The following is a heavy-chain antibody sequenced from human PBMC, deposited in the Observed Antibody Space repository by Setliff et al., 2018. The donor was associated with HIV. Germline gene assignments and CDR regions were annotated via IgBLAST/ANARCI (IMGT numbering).Heavy chain of an antibody. CDR2: IHYDGVT. D-gene: IGHD4-4*01. J-gene: IGHJ5*02. V-gene: IGHV4-28*03. CDR1: AYSIIINEW. Sequence: KPSETLSLTCSVSAYSIIINEWWGWIRQTPGKGLEWIGYIHYDGVTHYNSSLKSRVTISIDTSKNQFSLRLSSVTAVDTAVYYCVRVNYVRAYNNWFDPWGQGILVTVSS. CDR3: VRVNYVRAYNNWFDP.